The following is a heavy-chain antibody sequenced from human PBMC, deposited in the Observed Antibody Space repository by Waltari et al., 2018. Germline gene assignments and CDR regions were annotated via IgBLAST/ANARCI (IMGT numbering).Heavy chain of an antibody. J-gene: IGHJ2*01. Sequence: EVQLEESGGGLIQPGGSLSLSCAASGFTVSSNYMSWVRPAPGKGLEWVSVIYSGGSIYYADSVKGRFTISRGNSKNTVYLQMNSLRVEDTAVYYCAREAPGYFDLWGRGTLVTVSS. CDR1: GFTVSSNY. CDR3: AREAPGYFDL. CDR2: IYSGGSI. V-gene: IGHV3-53*01.